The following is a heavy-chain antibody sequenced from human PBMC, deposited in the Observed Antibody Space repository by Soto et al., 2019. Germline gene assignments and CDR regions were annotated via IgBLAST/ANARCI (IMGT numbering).Heavy chain of an antibody. Sequence: PSETLSLTCFVSKDSMNTYYWTWIRQPPGKGLEWIGYVYISGTTNYSPSLKSRATISVDTSRNQFSLQLTSVTAADTAVYFCARQHLCVKWLDPWGEGTRVTVSS. CDR1: KDSMNTYY. V-gene: IGHV4-59*01. CDR3: ARQHLCVKWLDP. J-gene: IGHJ5*02. CDR2: VYISGTT.